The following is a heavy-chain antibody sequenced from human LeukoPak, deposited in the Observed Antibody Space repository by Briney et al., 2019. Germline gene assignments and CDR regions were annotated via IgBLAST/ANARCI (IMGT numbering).Heavy chain of an antibody. Sequence: GGSLRLSCAVSGFTFSSYWMTWVRQAPGKGLEFVANIKEDGSDKYYVDSVKGRFTISRDNSKNTLYLQMNSLRAEDTAVYYCAKDPRRSSGWFDYWGQGTLVTVSS. V-gene: IGHV3-7*03. D-gene: IGHD6-19*01. J-gene: IGHJ4*02. CDR3: AKDPRRSSGWFDY. CDR1: GFTFSSYW. CDR2: IKEDGSDK.